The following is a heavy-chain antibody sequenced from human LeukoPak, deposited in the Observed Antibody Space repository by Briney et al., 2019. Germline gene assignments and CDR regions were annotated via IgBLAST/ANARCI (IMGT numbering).Heavy chain of an antibody. Sequence: SETLSLTCTVSGGSISSYYWSWIRQPPGKGLEWIGYIYYSGSTNYNPSIKSRVTISVDTSKNQFSLKLISVTAADTAVYYCARNNWNYYYMDVWGKGTTVTVSS. D-gene: IGHD1-20*01. CDR1: GGSISSYY. J-gene: IGHJ6*03. CDR3: ARNNWNYYYMDV. V-gene: IGHV4-59*01. CDR2: IYYSGST.